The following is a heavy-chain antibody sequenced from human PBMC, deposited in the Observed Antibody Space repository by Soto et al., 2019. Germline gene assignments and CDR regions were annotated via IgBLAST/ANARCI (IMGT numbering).Heavy chain of an antibody. CDR3: ARDRLGVHVRYNWFDP. D-gene: IGHD3-16*01. J-gene: IGHJ5*02. CDR2: INPNSGGT. Sequence: GASVKVSCKASGYTFTGYYMHWVRQAPGKGLEWMGWINPNSGGTNYAQKFQGRVTMTRDTSISTACMELSRLRSDDTAVYYCARDRLGVHVRYNWFDPWGQGTLVTVSS. CDR1: GYTFTGYY. V-gene: IGHV1-2*02.